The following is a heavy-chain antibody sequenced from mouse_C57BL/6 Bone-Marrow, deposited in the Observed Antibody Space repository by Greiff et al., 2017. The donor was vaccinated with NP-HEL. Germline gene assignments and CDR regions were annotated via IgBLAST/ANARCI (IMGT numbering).Heavy chain of an antibody. V-gene: IGHV5-4*01. D-gene: IGHD4-1*01. CDR3: ARELGTVDY. CDR1: GFTFSSYA. J-gene: IGHJ2*01. CDR2: ISDGGSYT. Sequence: DVQLVESGGGLVKPGGSLKLSCAASGFTFSSYAMSWVRQTPEKRLEWVATISDGGSYTYYPDNVKGRFTISRDNAKNNLYLQMSHLKSENTAMYYCARELGTVDYWGQGTTLTVSS.